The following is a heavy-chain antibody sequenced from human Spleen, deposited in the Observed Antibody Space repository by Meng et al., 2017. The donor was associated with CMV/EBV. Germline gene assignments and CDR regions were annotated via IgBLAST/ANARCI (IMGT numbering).Heavy chain of an antibody. CDR3: ARDLPSSWYRNGMDV. D-gene: IGHD6-13*01. J-gene: IGHJ6*02. CDR1: GFNFANYA. V-gene: IGHV3-66*02. CDR2: IYTDGST. Sequence: GGSLRLSCAASGFNFANYAMTWIRQAPGKGLEWVSLIYTDGSTSYADFVRGRFTISRDTSKNTLYLQMNSLRAEDTAIYYCARDLPSSWYRNGMDVWGQGTTVTVSS.